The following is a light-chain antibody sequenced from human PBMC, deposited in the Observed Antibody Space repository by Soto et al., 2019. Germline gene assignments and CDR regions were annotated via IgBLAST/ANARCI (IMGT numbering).Light chain of an antibody. CDR3: CSYAGGYIYL. CDR2: DVT. CDR1: GNDVGAYNY. J-gene: IGLJ1*01. Sequence: QSVLTQPRSVSGSPGQSVTISCTGTGNDVGAYNYVSWYQQHPGRTPKLMIYDVTKWPSGVPERFSGSKSGNTASLTISGLQAEDEADYFCCSYAGGYIYLFGNGTKITVL. V-gene: IGLV2-11*01.